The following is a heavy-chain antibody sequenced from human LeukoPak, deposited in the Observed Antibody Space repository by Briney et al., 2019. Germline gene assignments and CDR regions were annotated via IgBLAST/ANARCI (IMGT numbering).Heavy chain of an antibody. V-gene: IGHV5-51*01. CDR3: ARQHALGPNIGDYVDY. J-gene: IGHJ4*02. D-gene: IGHD2/OR15-2a*01. Sequence: GESLKISCKGSGYSFTSYWIDWVRQMPGKGLEWMGIIYPGDSDTRYSRSVQGQVTISAVKSIRTAYLQWSSLKASGTAVYYGARQHALGPNIGDYVDYWGQGTLATVSS. CDR1: GYSFTSYW. CDR2: IYPGDSDT.